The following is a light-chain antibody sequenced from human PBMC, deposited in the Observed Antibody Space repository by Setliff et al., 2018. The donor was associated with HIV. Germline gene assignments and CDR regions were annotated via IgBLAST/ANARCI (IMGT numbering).Light chain of an antibody. V-gene: IGLV2-14*01. Sequence: QSVLTQPASVSGSPGQSITISCSGASSDVGGYNYVSWYQQHPGKAPKLVIYQVSYRPSGASNRFSGSKSGNTASLTISGLQAEDEADYYRSSYTSSGTRVFGTGTKVTVL. J-gene: IGLJ1*01. CDR3: SSYTSSGTRV. CDR1: SSDVGGYNY. CDR2: QVS.